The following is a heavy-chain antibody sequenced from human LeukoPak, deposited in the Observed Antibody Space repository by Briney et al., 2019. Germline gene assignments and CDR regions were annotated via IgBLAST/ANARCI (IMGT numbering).Heavy chain of an antibody. D-gene: IGHD2-2*01. Sequence: GGSLRLSCAASGLTFSRYWMTWVRQAPGKGLEWVANIKQDGSETYYVDSVKGRFTISRDNAKSSLYLQMNSLRAEDTAVYYCARDLEVGEGVYYFDYWGQGTLVTVSS. CDR1: GLTFSRYW. CDR3: ARDLEVGEGVYYFDY. J-gene: IGHJ4*02. CDR2: IKQDGSET. V-gene: IGHV3-7*01.